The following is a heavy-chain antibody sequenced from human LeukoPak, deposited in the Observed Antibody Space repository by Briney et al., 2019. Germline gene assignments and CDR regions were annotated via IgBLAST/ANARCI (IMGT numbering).Heavy chain of an antibody. J-gene: IGHJ4*02. D-gene: IGHD6-19*01. CDR2: INYSGFT. CDR1: GDSISGYY. Sequence: SETLSLTCTVSGDSISGYYWSWIRQPPGKGLEWIGYINYSGFTKYNPSVKSRITLSVDTPKNQFFLNLTSVTAAETAIHYCARHVKIPVAGFDYWGQGTPVTVSS. CDR3: ARHVKIPVAGFDY. V-gene: IGHV4-59*08.